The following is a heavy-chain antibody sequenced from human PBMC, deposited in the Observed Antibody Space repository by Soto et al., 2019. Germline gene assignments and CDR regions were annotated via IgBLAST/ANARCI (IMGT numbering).Heavy chain of an antibody. D-gene: IGHD2-21*02. CDR3: AREEAEGGGDCQTWGGNGFDP. J-gene: IGHJ5*02. CDR2: IIPIFGTA. V-gene: IGHV1-69*06. CDR1: GGTFRSYA. Sequence: QVQLVQSGAEVKTPGSSVKVSCKASGGTFRSYAISWVRQAPGQGLEWMGGIIPIFGTANYAQKFQGRVTITADKSTSTAYMELSSLRSEDTAVDYCAREEAEGGGDCQTWGGNGFDPWGQGTLGTVSS.